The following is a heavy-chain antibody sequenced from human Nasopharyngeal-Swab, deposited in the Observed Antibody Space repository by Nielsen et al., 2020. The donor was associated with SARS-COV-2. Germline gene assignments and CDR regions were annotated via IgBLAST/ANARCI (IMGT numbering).Heavy chain of an antibody. CDR3: ARARGAYGDYYYYYYTDV. V-gene: IGHV6-1*01. CDR2: TYYRSKWYN. J-gene: IGHJ6*03. Sequence: QTLSLTGAISGDSVSSSSAARNWIRQSPSRGLEWLGRTYYRSKWYNDYAVSVKSRITINPDTSKNQFSLHLNSVTPEDTAVYYCARARGAYGDYYYYYYTDVWGKGTTVTVSS. CDR1: GDSVSSSSAA. D-gene: IGHD4-17*01.